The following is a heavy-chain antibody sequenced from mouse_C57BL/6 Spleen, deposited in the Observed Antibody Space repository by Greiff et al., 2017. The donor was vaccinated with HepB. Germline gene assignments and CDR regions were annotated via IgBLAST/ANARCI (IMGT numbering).Heavy chain of an antibody. V-gene: IGHV5-17*01. CDR1: GFTFSDYG. CDR2: ISSGSSTI. Sequence: EVKVVESGGGLVKPGGSLKLSCAASGFTFSDYGMHWVRQAPEKGLEWVAYISSGSSTIYYADTVKGRFTISRDNAKNTLFLQMTSLRSEDTAMYYCARKRWVVDFDVWGTGTTVTVSS. D-gene: IGHD1-1*01. J-gene: IGHJ1*03. CDR3: ARKRWVVDFDV.